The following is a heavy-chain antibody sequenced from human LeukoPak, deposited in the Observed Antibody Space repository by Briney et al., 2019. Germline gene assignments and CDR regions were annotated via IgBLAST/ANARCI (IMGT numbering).Heavy chain of an antibody. D-gene: IGHD1-7*01. CDR1: GLTSMGLV. CDR2: IQGKDNSYAT. V-gene: IGHV3-73*01. Sequence: GGPLSFSFQSRGLTSMGLVWNGVGPPSGKGRGGVGFIQGKDNSYATAYAASVKGRFTISRDDSKNTAYLQMNSLKTEDTAVYYCTRPTGRGDWNYAGNWFDPWGQGTLVTVSS. J-gene: IGHJ5*02. CDR3: TRPTGRGDWNYAGNWFDP.